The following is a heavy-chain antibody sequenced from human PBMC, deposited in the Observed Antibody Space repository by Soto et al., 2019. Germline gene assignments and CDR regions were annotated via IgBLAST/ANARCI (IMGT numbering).Heavy chain of an antibody. D-gene: IGHD3-9*01. Sequence: PSETLSLTCAVSSGSISSSNWWSWVRQPPGKGLEWIGEIYHSGSTNYNPSLKSRVTISVDKSKNQFSLKLSSVTAADTAVYYCGRLEGLATISYYFDYWGQGALVTVSS. CDR1: SGSISSSNW. J-gene: IGHJ4*02. CDR2: IYHSGST. V-gene: IGHV4-4*02. CDR3: GRLEGLATISYYFDY.